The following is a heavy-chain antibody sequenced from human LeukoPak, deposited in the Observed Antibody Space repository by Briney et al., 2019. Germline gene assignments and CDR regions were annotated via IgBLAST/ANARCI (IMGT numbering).Heavy chain of an antibody. CDR2: INHSGST. D-gene: IGHD3-22*01. J-gene: IGHJ4*02. Sequence: SETLSLTCAVYGGSFSGYYWSWIRQPPGKGLEWIGEINHSGSTNYNPSLKSRATISVDTSKNQFSLKLSSVTAADTAVYYCARDYYYDSSGYYYYFDYWGQGTLVTVSS. CDR1: GGSFSGYY. V-gene: IGHV4-34*01. CDR3: ARDYYYDSSGYYYYFDY.